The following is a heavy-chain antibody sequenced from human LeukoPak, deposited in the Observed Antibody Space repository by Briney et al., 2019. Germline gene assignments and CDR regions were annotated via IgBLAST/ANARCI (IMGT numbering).Heavy chain of an antibody. CDR3: ARAYRNLPFDY. D-gene: IGHD3-16*02. CDR2: INHSGST. V-gene: IGHV4-34*01. Sequence: SETLSLTCAVYGGSFSGYYWSWIRQPPGKGLEWIGEINHSGSTNYNPSLKSRVTISVDTSKNQFSLKLGSVTAADTAVYYCARAYRNLPFDYWGQGTLVTVSS. CDR1: GGSFSGYY. J-gene: IGHJ4*02.